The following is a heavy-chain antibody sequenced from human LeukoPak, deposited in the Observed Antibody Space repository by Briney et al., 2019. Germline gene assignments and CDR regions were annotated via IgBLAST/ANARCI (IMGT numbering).Heavy chain of an antibody. Sequence: GASVKVSCKVSGYTLTELSMHWVRQAPGEGLEWMGGFDPEDGETIYAQKFQGRVTMTEDTSTDTAYMELSSLRSEDTAVYYCATRLGWFGELPFWGQGTLVTVSS. J-gene: IGHJ4*02. CDR1: GYTLTELS. CDR2: FDPEDGET. D-gene: IGHD3-10*01. V-gene: IGHV1-24*01. CDR3: ATRLGWFGELPF.